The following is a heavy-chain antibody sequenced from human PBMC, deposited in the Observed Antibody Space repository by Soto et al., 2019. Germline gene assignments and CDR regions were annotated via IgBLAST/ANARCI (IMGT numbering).Heavy chain of an antibody. CDR2: IYYSGST. V-gene: IGHV4-30-4*01. J-gene: IGHJ4*02. D-gene: IGHD3-10*01. CDR1: GGSISSGDYY. CDR3: ASWWFGEFFDY. Sequence: PSETLSLTCTVSGGSISSGDYYWSWIRQHTNKGLEWIGYIYYSGSTYYNPSLKSRVTISVDTSKNQFSLNLSSVTAVVMAVYYCASWWFGEFFDYWGQGTLVTVSS.